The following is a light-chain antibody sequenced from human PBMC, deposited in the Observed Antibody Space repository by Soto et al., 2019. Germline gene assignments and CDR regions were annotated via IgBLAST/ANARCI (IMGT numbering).Light chain of an antibody. CDR2: AAS. CDR1: QSLSSY. CDR3: QHSCSVPRT. Sequence: DIQMTQSPSSLSASVGDRVTITCRASQSLSSYLNWYQQKPGKAPKLLIYAASSLQSGVPSRFSGSGSRTDFTLTTSSLQPEDFATYYCQHSCSVPRTFGQGTKLEIK. J-gene: IGKJ2*02. V-gene: IGKV1-39*01.